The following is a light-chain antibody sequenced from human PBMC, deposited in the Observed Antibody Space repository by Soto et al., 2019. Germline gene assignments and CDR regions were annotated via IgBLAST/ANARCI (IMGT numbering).Light chain of an antibody. CDR2: DVN. CDR1: SSDVGAYNY. CDR3: TSWTTSTTMK. V-gene: IGLV2-14*01. Sequence: QSALTQPASVSGSPGQSITISCTGTSSDVGAYNYVSWYQQHPGKAPKLMIYDVNIRPSGVSNRFSGSKSSNTASLTISGLQAEDEADYYCTSWTTSTTMKFGGGTQLTVL. J-gene: IGLJ2*01.